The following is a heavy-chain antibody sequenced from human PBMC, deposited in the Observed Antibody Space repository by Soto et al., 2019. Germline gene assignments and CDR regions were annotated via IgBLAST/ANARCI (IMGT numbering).Heavy chain of an antibody. Sequence: LRLSCAASGFTFSSHSMNWVRQAPGKGLEWVSSISSSSSYIYYADSVKGRFTISRDNAKNSLYLQMNSLRAEDTAVYYCAGYCSSTSCYPNWFDPWGQGTLVTVSS. CDR3: AGYCSSTSCYPNWFDP. V-gene: IGHV3-21*01. D-gene: IGHD2-2*01. CDR1: GFTFSSHS. J-gene: IGHJ5*02. CDR2: ISSSSSYI.